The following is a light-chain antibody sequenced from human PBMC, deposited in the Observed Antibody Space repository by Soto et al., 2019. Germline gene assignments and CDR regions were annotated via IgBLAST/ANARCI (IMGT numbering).Light chain of an antibody. CDR3: QQYNNWPPLT. J-gene: IGKJ4*01. V-gene: IGKV3-15*01. CDR1: QSVSSN. Sequence: EIVMTQSPATLSVSPGERATLSCRASQSVSSNLAWDQQKPGQAPRLLIYGASTRATGIPARFSGSGSGTEFTLTVSSLQSEDFAVYYCQQYNNWPPLTSGGGTKVEIK. CDR2: GAS.